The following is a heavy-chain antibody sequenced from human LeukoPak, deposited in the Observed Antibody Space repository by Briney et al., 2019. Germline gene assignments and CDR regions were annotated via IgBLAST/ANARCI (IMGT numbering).Heavy chain of an antibody. CDR3: ARGGRLELPTY. CDR2: INHSGST. V-gene: IGHV4-34*01. Sequence: SETLSLTCTVSGGSISSYYWSWIRQPPGKGLEWIGEINHSGSTNYNPSLKSRVTISVDTSKNQFSLKLSSVTAADTAVYYCARGGRLELPTYWGQGTLVTVSS. J-gene: IGHJ4*02. D-gene: IGHD1-7*01. CDR1: GGSISSYY.